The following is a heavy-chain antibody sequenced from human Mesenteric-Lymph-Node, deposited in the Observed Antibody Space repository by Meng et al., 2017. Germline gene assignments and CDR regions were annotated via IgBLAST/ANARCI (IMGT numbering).Heavy chain of an antibody. Sequence: GGSLRLSCAVYGGSFSGYYWSWIRQPPGKGLEWVANIKQDGSEKHYVASVKGRFTVSRDNAKNSLYLEINSLRAEDTALYYCARGVFDSWFGFDSWGQGTLVTGSS. CDR3: ARGVFDSWFGFDS. CDR2: IKQDGSEK. J-gene: IGHJ4*02. D-gene: IGHD3-16*01. CDR1: GGSFSGYY. V-gene: IGHV3-7*01.